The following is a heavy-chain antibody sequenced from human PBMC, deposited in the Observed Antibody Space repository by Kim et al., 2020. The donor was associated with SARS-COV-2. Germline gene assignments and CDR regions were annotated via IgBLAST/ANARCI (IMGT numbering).Heavy chain of an antibody. J-gene: IGHJ6*02. D-gene: IGHD3-10*01. V-gene: IGHV1-18*01. CDR3: ARDLSVVRGVPYGMDV. CDR2: ISAYNGNT. CDR1: GYTFTSYG. Sequence: ASVKVSCKASGYTFTSYGISWVRQAPGQGLEWMGWISAYNGNTNYAQKLQGRVTMTTDTSTSTAYMELRSLRSDDTAVYYCARDLSVVRGVPYGMDVWGQGTTVTVSS.